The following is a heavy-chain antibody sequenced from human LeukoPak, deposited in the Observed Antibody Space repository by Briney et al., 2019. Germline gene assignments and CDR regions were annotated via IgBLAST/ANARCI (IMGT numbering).Heavy chain of an antibody. CDR2: MNTNTGNT. Sequence: ASVKVSCKASGYTVTSYAMNWVRQAPGQGLEWMGWMNTNTGNTTYAQGFTGRFVFSLDTSVSTAYLQISSLKAEDTAVYYCARDGYYDFWSGYTLDYWGQGTLVTVSS. D-gene: IGHD3-3*01. CDR1: GYTVTSYA. J-gene: IGHJ4*02. CDR3: ARDGYYDFWSGYTLDY. V-gene: IGHV7-4-1*02.